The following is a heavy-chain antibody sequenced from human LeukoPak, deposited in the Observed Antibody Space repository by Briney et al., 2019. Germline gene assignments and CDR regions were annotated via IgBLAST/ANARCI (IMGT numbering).Heavy chain of an antibody. CDR3: ARDKVPGDY. D-gene: IGHD2-2*01. Sequence: SETLSLICTVSGGSISSYYWNWIRQPPGKGLEWIEYIYYSGSADYNPSLKSRVTISVDTSKNQFSLKLRSVTAADTAVYYCARDKVPGDYWGQGTLVTVSS. CDR2: IYYSGSA. J-gene: IGHJ4*02. CDR1: GGSISSYY. V-gene: IGHV4-59*01.